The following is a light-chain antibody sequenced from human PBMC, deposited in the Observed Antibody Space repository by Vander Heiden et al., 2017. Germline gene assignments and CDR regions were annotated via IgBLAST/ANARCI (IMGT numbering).Light chain of an antibody. CDR2: GAS. CDR3: QQGYT. J-gene: IGKJ2*01. CDR1: QSVSSSY. V-gene: IGKV3-20*01. Sequence: EIVLTQSPGTLSLSPGERATLSCRASQSVSSSYLAWYQQKPGQAPRLLIYGASSRATGIQDRFSGSGSGTDFTLTISRMEPEDFGGNYCQQGYTFGQGTKLEIK.